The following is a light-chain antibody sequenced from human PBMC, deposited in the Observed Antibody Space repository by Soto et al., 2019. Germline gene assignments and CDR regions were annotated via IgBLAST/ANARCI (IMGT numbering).Light chain of an antibody. CDR2: RAS. V-gene: IGKV1-5*03. CDR1: QSISDR. Sequence: DIRLTQSPSTLSASVGDRVTITCRASQSISDRLAWYRQKSGKAPRLLIYRASSLGNEVPSRFSGSGAVTEFPLTISSLQPDDFATYYCQQYNLYSALTFGQGTKLEI. J-gene: IGKJ2*01. CDR3: QQYNLYSALT.